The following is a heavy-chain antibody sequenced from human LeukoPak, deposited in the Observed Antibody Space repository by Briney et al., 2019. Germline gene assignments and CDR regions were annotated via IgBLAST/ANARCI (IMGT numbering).Heavy chain of an antibody. Sequence: GGPLTLSCAASGLTFSSYEVNWVRQAPGKGLEWVSYISSGRTTICYAGSVKGRFTNTRDNAKNSLYLQMNSLRAEDTAVYYCASGGYGGVMSDYWGQGTLVTVSS. CDR1: GLTFSSYE. J-gene: IGHJ4*02. V-gene: IGHV3-48*03. CDR3: ASGGYGGVMSDY. D-gene: IGHD3-16*01. CDR2: ISSGRTTI.